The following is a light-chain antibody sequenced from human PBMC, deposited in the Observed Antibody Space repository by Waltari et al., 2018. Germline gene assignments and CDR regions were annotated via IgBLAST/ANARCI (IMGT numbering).Light chain of an antibody. J-gene: IGLJ3*02. Sequence: QVVLTQSPSAPASLGAPVKLTCPLCSGYGHFAIAWPPHQPETGPRYLMQLNSDGTHTKGDGIPDRFSGSSSGAERYLTISSLQSEDEADYYCQTWGTGTYWVFGGGTKLTVL. CDR2: LNSDGTH. CDR1: SGYGHFA. CDR3: QTWGTGTYWV. V-gene: IGLV4-69*01.